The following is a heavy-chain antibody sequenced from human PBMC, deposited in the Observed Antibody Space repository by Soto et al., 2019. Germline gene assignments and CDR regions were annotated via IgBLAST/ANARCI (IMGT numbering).Heavy chain of an antibody. CDR3: ASPPVGAVAGNEGAFDI. CDR2: IIPIFGTA. CDR1: GGTFSSYA. V-gene: IGHV1-69*05. J-gene: IGHJ3*02. Sequence: GASVKVSCKASGGTFSSYAISWVRQAPGQGLEWMGGIIPIFGTANYAQKFQGRVTMTRDTSTSTVYMELSSLRSEDTAVYYCASPPVGAVAGNEGAFDIWGQGTMVTVSS. D-gene: IGHD6-19*01.